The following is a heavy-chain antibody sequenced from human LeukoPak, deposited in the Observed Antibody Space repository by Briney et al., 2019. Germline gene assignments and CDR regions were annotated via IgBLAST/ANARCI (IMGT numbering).Heavy chain of an antibody. CDR1: GFTFSTSA. V-gene: IGHV3-30-3*01. CDR2: MSYDGGNK. CDR3: AKDLAGYCSSTSCYIFDY. J-gene: IGHJ4*02. Sequence: GGSLRLSCAASGFTFSTSAMHWVRQAPGKGLDWVAVMSYDGGNKYYADSVKGRFTISRDNSKNTLYLQMNSLRAEDTAVYYCAKDLAGYCSSTSCYIFDYWGQGTLVTVSS. D-gene: IGHD2-2*02.